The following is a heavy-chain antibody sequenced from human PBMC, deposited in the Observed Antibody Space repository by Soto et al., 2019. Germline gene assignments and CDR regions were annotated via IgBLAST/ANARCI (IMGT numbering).Heavy chain of an antibody. CDR2: IDYSGST. V-gene: IGHV4-39*01. D-gene: IGHD2-2*01. CDR1: GGSISSSSYY. CDR3: VSVQAVPAASHV. Sequence: PSETLSLTCTVSGGSISSSSYYWGCIRQPPGKGLEWIGTIDYSGSTYYSPSLKSRVTISVDTSKNQFSLKLSSVSAADTAVYFCVSVQAVPAASHVWGKGTTVTVSS. J-gene: IGHJ6*04.